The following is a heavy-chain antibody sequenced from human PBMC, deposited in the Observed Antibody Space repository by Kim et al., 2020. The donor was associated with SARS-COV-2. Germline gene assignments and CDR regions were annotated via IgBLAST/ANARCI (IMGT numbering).Heavy chain of an antibody. Sequence: GGSLRLSCAASGFTFSSYAMSWVRQAPGKGLEWVSAISGGGRSTYYADSVKGRFTISRDNSKNTLYLQMNSLRAEDTAVYYCAKVRVGPTVGDAFDIWGQGTMVTVSS. CDR3: AKVRVGPTVGDAFDI. CDR2: ISGGGRST. V-gene: IGHV3-23*01. J-gene: IGHJ3*02. CDR1: GFTFSSYA. D-gene: IGHD1-26*01.